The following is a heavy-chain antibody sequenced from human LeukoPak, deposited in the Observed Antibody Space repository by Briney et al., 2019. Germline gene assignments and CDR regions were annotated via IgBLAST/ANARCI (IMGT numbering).Heavy chain of an antibody. CDR3: AREGVYYDILTGLPPNWFGP. CDR1: GGSFSGYY. Sequence: SETLSLTCAVYGGSFSGYYWSWIRQPPGKGLEWIGEINHSGSTNYNPSLKSRVTISVDTSKNQFSLKLSSVTAADTAVYYCAREGVYYDILTGLPPNWFGPWGQGTLVTVSS. D-gene: IGHD3-9*01. CDR2: INHSGST. V-gene: IGHV4-34*01. J-gene: IGHJ5*02.